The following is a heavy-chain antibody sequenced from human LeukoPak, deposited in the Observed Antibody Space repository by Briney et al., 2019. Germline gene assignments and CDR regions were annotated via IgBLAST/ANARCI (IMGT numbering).Heavy chain of an antibody. Sequence: ASVKVSRKASGYTFTSYDINWVRQATGQGLEWMGWMNPNSGNTGYAQKFQGRVTITRNTSISTAYMELSSLRSEDTAVYYCARLGLGYYDSSGYYLPGRYYYYYYMDVWGKGTTVTVSS. CDR2: MNPNSGNT. CDR1: GYTFTSYD. J-gene: IGHJ6*03. V-gene: IGHV1-8*01. CDR3: ARLGLGYYDSSGYYLPGRYYYYYYMDV. D-gene: IGHD3-22*01.